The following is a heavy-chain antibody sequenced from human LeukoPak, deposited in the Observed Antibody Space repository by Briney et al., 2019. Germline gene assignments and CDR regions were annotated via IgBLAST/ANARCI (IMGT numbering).Heavy chain of an antibody. V-gene: IGHV6-1*01. J-gene: IGHJ4*02. CDR1: GDSVSSNSAA. D-gene: IGHD6-19*01. CDR2: TYYRSKWCF. CDR3: AREYSSGWYGYYFDY. Sequence: SQTLSLTCAISGDSVSSNSAAWNWIRQSPSTGLEWLGRTYYRSKWCFEYAVSVKSRITVNPDTSKNQFSLQLNSVTPEDTAVYYCAREYSSGWYGYYFDYWGQGTLVTVSS.